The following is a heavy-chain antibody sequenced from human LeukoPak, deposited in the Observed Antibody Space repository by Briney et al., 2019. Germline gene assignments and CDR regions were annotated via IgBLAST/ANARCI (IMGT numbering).Heavy chain of an antibody. CDR3: AKDPRSGYYYDSSGYPDY. J-gene: IGHJ4*02. Sequence: GGSLRLSCAASGFTFSSYGMHWVRQAPGKGLEWVAFVRYDGSNKYHADSVKGRFTISRDNSKNTLYLQMNSLRAEDTAVYYSAKDPRSGYYYDSSGYPDYWGQGTLVTVSS. V-gene: IGHV3-30*02. CDR1: GFTFSSYG. CDR2: VRYDGSNK. D-gene: IGHD3-22*01.